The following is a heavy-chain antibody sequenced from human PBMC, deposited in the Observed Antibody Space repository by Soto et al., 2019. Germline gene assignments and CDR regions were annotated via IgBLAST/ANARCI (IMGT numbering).Heavy chain of an antibody. D-gene: IGHD3-16*01. CDR1: AASFSKYY. CDR3: ASVKFGXVVLAH. J-gene: IGHJ4*02. Sequence: PSETLSLTCTVSAASFSKYYWSWIRQPPGKGREWIGYIYFNGNTNYNPSLKRRVTISIDTSKKQISLNLTSVTDADTAVYYCASVKFGXVVLAHWGQGTLVTVSS. V-gene: IGHV4-59*01. CDR2: IYFNGNT.